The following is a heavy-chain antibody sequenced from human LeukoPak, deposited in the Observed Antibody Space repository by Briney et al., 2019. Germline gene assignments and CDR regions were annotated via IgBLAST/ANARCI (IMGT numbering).Heavy chain of an antibody. CDR3: ARQSFRQQLRDY. D-gene: IGHD6-13*01. J-gene: IGHJ4*02. V-gene: IGHV4-39*01. Sequence: SETLSLTFTVSGGSISSSSYYWGWIRQPPGKGLEWIGSIYYSGSTYYNPSLKSRVTISVDTSKNQFSLKLSSVTAADTAVYYCARQSFRQQLRDYWGQGTLVTVSS. CDR2: IYYSGST. CDR1: GGSISSSSYY.